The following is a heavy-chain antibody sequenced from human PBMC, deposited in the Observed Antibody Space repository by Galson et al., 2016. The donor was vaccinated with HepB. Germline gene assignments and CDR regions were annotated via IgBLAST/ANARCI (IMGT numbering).Heavy chain of an antibody. CDR2: IDWDDST. CDR1: GFSLNTNGVR. V-gene: IGHV2-70*04. J-gene: IGHJ4*02. Sequence: PALVTPTQTLTLTCSFSGFSLNTNGVRVSWIRQPPGKALEWLARIDWDDSTFYTTSLKTRLTISKDTSKNQVVLTMTNMDPVDTATYYCARAQSGGNLFFDLWGQGALVTVSS. D-gene: IGHD4-23*01. CDR3: ARAQSGGNLFFDL.